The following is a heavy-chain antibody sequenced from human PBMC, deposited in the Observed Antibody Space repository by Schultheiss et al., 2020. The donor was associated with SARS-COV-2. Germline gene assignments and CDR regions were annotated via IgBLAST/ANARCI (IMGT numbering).Heavy chain of an antibody. J-gene: IGHJ6*02. CDR1: GFTFDDYV. D-gene: IGHD2-15*01. CDR3: ARDSPGYCSGGSCYFYYGMDV. V-gene: IGHV3-30*03. CDR2: ISYDGSNK. Sequence: GSLRLSCAASGFTFDDYVMHWVRQAPGKGLEWVAVISYDGSNKYYADSVKGRFTISRDNAKNSLYLQMNSLRAEDTAVYYCARDSPGYCSGGSCYFYYGMDVWGQGTTVTV.